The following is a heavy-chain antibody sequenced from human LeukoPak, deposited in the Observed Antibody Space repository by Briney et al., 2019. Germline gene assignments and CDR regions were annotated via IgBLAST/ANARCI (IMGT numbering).Heavy chain of an antibody. V-gene: IGHV3-66*02. CDR3: ARVNGYYDSSGYAYFDY. CDR2: IYSGVST. D-gene: IGHD3-22*01. CDR1: GFTVSSNY. J-gene: IGHJ4*02. Sequence: PGGSLRLSCAASGFTVSSNYMSWVRQAPGKGLEWVSVIYSGVSTYYADSVKGRFTISRDNSKNTLYLQMNSLRAEDTAVYYCARVNGYYDSSGYAYFDYWGQGTLVTVSS.